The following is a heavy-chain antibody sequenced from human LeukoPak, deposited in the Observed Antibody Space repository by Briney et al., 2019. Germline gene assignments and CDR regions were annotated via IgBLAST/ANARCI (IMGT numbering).Heavy chain of an antibody. V-gene: IGHV3-23*01. J-gene: IGHJ4*02. D-gene: IGHD2-2*01. CDR2: ISGSGDTT. CDR1: GFTFSSSA. CDR3: AKDRGRRIVVVPATKWGTFDY. Sequence: QPGGTLRLSCAASGFTFSSSAMSWVRQAPGKGLEWVSSISGSGDTTYYTDSVKGRFTISRDNSKNTLSLQMNSLRAEDTAVYYCAKDRGRRIVVVPATKWGTFDYWGQGTLVTVSS.